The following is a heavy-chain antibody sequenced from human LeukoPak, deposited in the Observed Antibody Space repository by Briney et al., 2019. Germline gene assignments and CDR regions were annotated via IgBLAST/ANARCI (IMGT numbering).Heavy chain of an antibody. CDR2: IRYDGSNK. CDR1: GFTFSSYG. D-gene: IGHD1-26*01. CDR3: AIAGKDLFDY. V-gene: IGHV3-30*02. J-gene: IGHJ4*02. Sequence: GGSLRLSCAASGFTFSSYGMHWVRQAPGKGLEWVAFIRYDGSNKYYADSVKGRFTISRDNSKNTLYLQMNSLRAEDTAVYYCAIAGKDLFDYWGQGTLVTVSS.